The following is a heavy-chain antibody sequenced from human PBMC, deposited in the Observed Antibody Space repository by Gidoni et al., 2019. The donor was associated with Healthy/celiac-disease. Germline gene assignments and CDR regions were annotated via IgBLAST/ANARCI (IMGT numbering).Heavy chain of an antibody. V-gene: IGHV4-59*01. CDR2: IYYSGST. CDR1: GGSISSYY. J-gene: IGHJ2*01. CDR3: ARGLGDSEGYFDL. Sequence: QVQLQESGPGLVKPSETLSLTCTVSGGSISSYYWSWIRQPPGKGLEWIGYIYYSGSTNYNPSLKSRVTISVDTSKNQFSLKLSSVTAADTAVYYCARGLGDSEGYFDLWGRGTLVTVSS. D-gene: IGHD2-21*02.